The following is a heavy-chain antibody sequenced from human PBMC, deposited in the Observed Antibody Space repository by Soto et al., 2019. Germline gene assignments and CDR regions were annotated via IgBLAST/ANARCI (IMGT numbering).Heavy chain of an antibody. D-gene: IGHD3-22*01. CDR3: VKFPWRTYYTYSDY. J-gene: IGHJ4*02. V-gene: IGHV1-69*13. CDR1: GGTFSTFA. CDR2: IIPIFGTT. Sequence: SVKVSCKASGGTFSTFAINWVRQAPGQGLEWMGGIIPIFGTTNYAQQFQGRVTITADESTSTAYMELSSLRSEDTAVYYCVKFPWRTYYTYSDYWGQGTLVTVSS.